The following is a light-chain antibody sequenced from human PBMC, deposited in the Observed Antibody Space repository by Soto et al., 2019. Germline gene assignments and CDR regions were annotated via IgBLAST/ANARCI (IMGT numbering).Light chain of an antibody. CDR1: RSVRSNY. Sequence: EIVLAQSPGTLSLSPGERATLSCRASRSVRSNYLVWYQQKPGQAPRLLIYGASNRATGIPDRFSGSGSGTAFTLTISRLEPEDFAVYYCQQYGSSPYTFGQGTKLEIK. J-gene: IGKJ2*01. V-gene: IGKV3-20*01. CDR3: QQYGSSPYT. CDR2: GAS.